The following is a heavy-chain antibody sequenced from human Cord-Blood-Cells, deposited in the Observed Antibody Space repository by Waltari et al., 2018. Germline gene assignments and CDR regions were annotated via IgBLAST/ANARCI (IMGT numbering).Heavy chain of an antibody. J-gene: IGHJ4*02. Sequence: QVQLVQSGADVKKSGASVKVSCKSSGYTFTSYAMHWVRQAPGQRLEWMGWINAGNGNTKYSQKFQGRVTITRDTSASTAYMELSSLRSEDTAVYYCARSDYYDSSGYFDYWGQGTLVTVSS. V-gene: IGHV1-3*01. CDR1: GYTFTSYA. CDR2: INAGNGNT. CDR3: ARSDYYDSSGYFDY. D-gene: IGHD3-22*01.